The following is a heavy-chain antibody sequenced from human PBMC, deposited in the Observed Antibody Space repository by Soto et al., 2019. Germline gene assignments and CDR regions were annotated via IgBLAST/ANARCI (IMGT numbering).Heavy chain of an antibody. D-gene: IGHD4-17*01. CDR2: INHSGST. J-gene: IGHJ4*02. V-gene: IGHV4-34*01. CDR3: ARGRRTTVTIDY. Sequence: QVQLQQWGAGLLKPSETLSLTCAVYGGSFSGYYWSWIRQPPGKGLEWIGEINHSGSTNDNPSLKSRVTVSVAASKYQFSPKLSSVTAAATAVYSGARGRRTTVTIDYWGQGTLVTVSS. CDR1: GGSFSGYY.